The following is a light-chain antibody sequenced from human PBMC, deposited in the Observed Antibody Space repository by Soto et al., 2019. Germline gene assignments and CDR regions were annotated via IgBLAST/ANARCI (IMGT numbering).Light chain of an antibody. V-gene: IGKV1-5*03. CDR3: QQYGNFPST. CDR2: EAS. Sequence: DIQMTQSPSTLSASVGDRVTITCRASQNMGNWLAWYQQKPGKAPTLLIYEASTLETGVPSRFSGRGSGTGFTPTISSLQADDSATYYCQQYGNFPSTFGQGTKLEIK. J-gene: IGKJ1*01. CDR1: QNMGNW.